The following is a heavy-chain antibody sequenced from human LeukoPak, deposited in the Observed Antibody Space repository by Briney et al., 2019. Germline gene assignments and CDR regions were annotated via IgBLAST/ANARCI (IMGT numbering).Heavy chain of an antibody. D-gene: IGHD3-22*01. CDR1: GGSISSYY. V-gene: IGHV4-59*01. CDR3: ARGGPNQYYYDSSGYYPEDY. J-gene: IGHJ4*02. CDR2: IYYSGST. Sequence: KPSETLSLTCTVSGGSISSYYWSWIRQPPGKGLEWIGYIYYSGSTNYNPSLKSRVTISVDTSKNQFSLKLSSVTAADTAVYYCARGGPNQYYYDSSGYYPEDYWGQGTLVTVSS.